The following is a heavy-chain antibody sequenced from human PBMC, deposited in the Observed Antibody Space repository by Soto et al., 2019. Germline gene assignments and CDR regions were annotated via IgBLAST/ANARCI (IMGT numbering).Heavy chain of an antibody. Sequence: ASVKVSCKASGYIFTDHYIHWVRQAPGQGLEWMGWINPISGDTDYAQKFQGRVIMTSDTSILTAYLDLSRLKSDDTAVYYCARIRRSPCGVDVWGQGXTVTVSS. CDR3: ARIRRSPCGVDV. D-gene: IGHD3-16*01. CDR1: GYIFTDHY. V-gene: IGHV1-2*02. J-gene: IGHJ6*02. CDR2: INPISGDT.